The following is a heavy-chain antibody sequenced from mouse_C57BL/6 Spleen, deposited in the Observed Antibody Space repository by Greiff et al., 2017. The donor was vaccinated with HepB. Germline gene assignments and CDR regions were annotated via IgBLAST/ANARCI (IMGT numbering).Heavy chain of an antibody. CDR3: ARKRFGYGNYDYAMDY. D-gene: IGHD2-10*02. CDR2: IYPRDGST. CDR1: GYTFTDHT. V-gene: IGHV1-78*01. Sequence: QVQLQQSDAELVKPGASVKISCKVSGYTFTDHTIHWMKQRPEQGLEWIGDIYPRDGSTKYNEKFKGKATLTADKSSSTAYMQLNSLTSEDSAVYFCARKRFGYGNYDYAMDYWGQGTSVTVSS. J-gene: IGHJ4*01.